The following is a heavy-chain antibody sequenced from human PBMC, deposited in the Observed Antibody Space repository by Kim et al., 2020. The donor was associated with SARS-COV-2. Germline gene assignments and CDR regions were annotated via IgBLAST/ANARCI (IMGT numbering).Heavy chain of an antibody. Sequence: GGSLRLSCAASGFTFSSYAMHWVRQAPGKGLEWVAVISYDGSNKYYADSVKGRFTISRDNSKNTLYLQMNSLRAEDTAVYYCARGPIVGARYYFDYWGQG. CDR2: ISYDGSNK. V-gene: IGHV3-30*04. CDR1: GFTFSSYA. J-gene: IGHJ4*02. CDR3: ARGPIVGARYYFDY. D-gene: IGHD1-26*01.